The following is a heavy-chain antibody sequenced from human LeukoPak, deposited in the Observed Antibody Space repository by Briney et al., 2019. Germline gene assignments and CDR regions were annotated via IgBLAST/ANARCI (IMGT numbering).Heavy chain of an antibody. CDR1: GYSFTSFA. J-gene: IGHJ4*02. V-gene: IGHV1-18*01. CDR3: VRLRLGQFSSGFDY. CDR2: INPYNGEA. D-gene: IGHD3-16*02. Sequence: ASVKVSCKASGYSFTSFAISWVRQPPGQGLEWMGWINPYNGEANYAQKLQGRVTMTTDTSTSTAYMELRSLRSDDTAVYYSVRLRLGQFSSGFDYWGQGTLVTVSS.